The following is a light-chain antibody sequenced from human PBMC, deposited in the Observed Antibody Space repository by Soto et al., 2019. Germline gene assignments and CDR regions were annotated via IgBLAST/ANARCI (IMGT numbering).Light chain of an antibody. V-gene: IGLV1-40*01. CDR2: DNS. CDR3: HSYDVSLRGPA. J-gene: IGLJ2*01. CDR1: MSNIGAGYD. Sequence: QAVVTHPPSLSGATGQRVTISCTGSMSNIGAGYDVHLYQHLPGTAPKVLIFDNSNRPSGVPDRFSGSKSGTSAYPAITGLQAEDEAVYYCHSYDVSLRGPAFGGGTKVTVL.